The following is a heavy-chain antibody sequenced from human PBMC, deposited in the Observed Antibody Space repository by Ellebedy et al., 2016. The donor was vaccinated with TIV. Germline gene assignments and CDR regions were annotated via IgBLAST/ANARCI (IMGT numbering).Heavy chain of an antibody. D-gene: IGHD6-19*01. J-gene: IGHJ4*02. CDR1: GGSISSYY. Sequence: MPSETLSLTCAVSGGSISSYYWSWIRQPPGKGLEWIGEINHSGSTNYNPSLKSRVTISVDTSKNQFSLKLSSVTAADTAVYYCAGAVAGSDFDYWGQGTLVTVSS. CDR3: AGAVAGSDFDY. CDR2: INHSGST. V-gene: IGHV4-34*01.